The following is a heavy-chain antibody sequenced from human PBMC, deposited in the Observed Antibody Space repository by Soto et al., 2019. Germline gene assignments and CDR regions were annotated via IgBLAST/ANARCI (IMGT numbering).Heavy chain of an antibody. V-gene: IGHV3-21*06. CDR3: AKFTEPGYSSIWYYFEY. D-gene: IGHD6-19*01. Sequence: WWSLRLCCVGSGFTFSGYSMAWFRQAPGRGLEWVASISSRSTNIDYADSVKGRFTISRDNAKNLVSLQMSSLRGEDTALYYCAKFTEPGYSSIWYYFEYWGQGTPVTVSS. CDR1: GFTFSGYS. J-gene: IGHJ4*02. CDR2: ISSRSTNI.